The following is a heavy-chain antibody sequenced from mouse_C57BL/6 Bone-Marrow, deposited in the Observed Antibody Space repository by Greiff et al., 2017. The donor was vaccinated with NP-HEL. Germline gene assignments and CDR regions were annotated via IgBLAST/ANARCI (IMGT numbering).Heavy chain of an antibody. J-gene: IGHJ2*01. CDR3: ARRFLYYFDY. Sequence: DVKLQESGGDLVKPGGSLKLSCAASGFTFSSYGMSWVRQTPDKRLEWVATISSGGSYTYYPDSVKGRFTISRDNAKNTLYLQMSSLKSEDTAMYYCARRFLYYFDYWGQGTTLTVSS. V-gene: IGHV5-6*02. CDR1: GFTFSSYG. CDR2: ISSGGSYT.